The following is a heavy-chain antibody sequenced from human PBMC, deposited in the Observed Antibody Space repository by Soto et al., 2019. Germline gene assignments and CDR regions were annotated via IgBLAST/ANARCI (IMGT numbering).Heavy chain of an antibody. V-gene: IGHV4-31*03. CDR3: ARIYDFWSGHGAFDI. CDR2: IYYSGTT. D-gene: IGHD3-3*01. CDR1: GGSVGSNGYY. Sequence: SETLSLTCTVSGGSVGSNGYYWSWIRQVPGKGLEFMGHIYYSGTTYYNPSLKSRVTISGDTSRNQFSLRLSSVTAADTAVYYCARIYDFWSGHGAFDIWGQGTMVTVSS. J-gene: IGHJ3*02.